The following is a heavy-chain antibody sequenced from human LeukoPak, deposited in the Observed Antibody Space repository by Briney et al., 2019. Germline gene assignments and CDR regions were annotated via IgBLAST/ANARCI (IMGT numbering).Heavy chain of an antibody. V-gene: IGHV4-39*07. CDR2: IYYSGGT. CDR3: ARDRDYYDSSGYNGFDP. Sequence: SETLSLTCTVSGGSISSSSYYWGWIRQPPGKGLEWIGSIYYSGGTYYNPSLKSRVTISVDTSKNQFSLKLSSVTAADTAVYYCARDRDYYDSSGYNGFDPWGQGTLVTVSS. CDR1: GGSISSSSYY. D-gene: IGHD3-22*01. J-gene: IGHJ5*02.